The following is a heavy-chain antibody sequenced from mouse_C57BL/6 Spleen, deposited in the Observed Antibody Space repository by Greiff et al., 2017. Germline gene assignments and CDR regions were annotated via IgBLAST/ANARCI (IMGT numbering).Heavy chain of an antibody. CDR1: GYTFTSYW. J-gene: IGHJ2*01. Sequence: VQLQQPGAELVMPGASVKLSCKASGYTFTSYWMHWVKQRPGQGLEWIGEIDPSDSNTNYNQKFKGKSTLTVDKSSSTADMQLSSLTSEDSAVEYCARGYSNYFDYWGQGTTLTVSA. CDR3: ARGYSNYFDY. CDR2: IDPSDSNT. V-gene: IGHV1-69*01. D-gene: IGHD2-5*01.